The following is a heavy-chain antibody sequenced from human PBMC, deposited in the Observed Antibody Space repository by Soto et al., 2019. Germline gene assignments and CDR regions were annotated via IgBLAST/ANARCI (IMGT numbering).Heavy chain of an antibody. V-gene: IGHV4-31*03. J-gene: IGHJ3*02. CDR2: IYYSGST. Sequence: QVQLQESGPGLVKPSQTLSLTCTVSGGSISSGGFYWSWIRQHPGKGLEWIGFIYYSGSTYYNPSLKSGVTMSVDTSKNQFSLNLSPVTAADTAVYFCAKHDYTGPFDIWGQGTMVTVSS. CDR3: AKHDYTGPFDI. D-gene: IGHD4-4*01. CDR1: GGSISSGGFY.